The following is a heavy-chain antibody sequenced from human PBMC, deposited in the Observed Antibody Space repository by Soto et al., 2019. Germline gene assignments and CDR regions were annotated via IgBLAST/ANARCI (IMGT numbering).Heavy chain of an antibody. V-gene: IGHV4-59*01. D-gene: IGHD1-26*01. CDR3: ARGGNGSYYQYFQH. CDR1: GSSISSYY. Sequence: SETLSLTCTVTGSSISSYYWSWIRPPPGKGLEWIGYIYYSGSTNYNPSLKSRVTISVDTSKNQFSLKLSSVTAADTAVYYCARGGNGSYYQYFQHWGQGTLVTVSS. CDR2: IYYSGST. J-gene: IGHJ1*01.